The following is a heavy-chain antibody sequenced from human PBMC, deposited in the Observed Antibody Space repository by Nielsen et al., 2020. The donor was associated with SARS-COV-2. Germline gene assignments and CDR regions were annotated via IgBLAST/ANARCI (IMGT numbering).Heavy chain of an antibody. CDR2: IYYSGST. Sequence: SETLSLTCTVSGGSISSTSYYWGWIRQPPGKGLEWIGNIYYSGSTYSSPSLRSRVTISVDTSNNQFSLKLSSVTAADTAVYYCARRGSSDYYYYMDVWGKGTTVTVAS. D-gene: IGHD2-2*01. J-gene: IGHJ6*03. CDR1: GGSISSTSYY. V-gene: IGHV4-39*07. CDR3: ARRGSSDYYYYMDV.